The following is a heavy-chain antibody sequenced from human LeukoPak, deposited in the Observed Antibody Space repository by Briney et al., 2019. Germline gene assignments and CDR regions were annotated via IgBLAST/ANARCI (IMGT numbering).Heavy chain of an antibody. CDR3: ARGAVDYVWGSYRYFDY. CDR1: GFTFGDYA. D-gene: IGHD3-16*02. Sequence: GGSLRLSCTASGFTFGDYAMSWVRQAPGKGLEWVSVIYSGGSTFYADSVKGRFTISRDNSKNSLYLQMNSLRAEDTAVYYCARGAVDYVWGSYRYFDYWGQGTLVTVSS. CDR2: IYSGGST. V-gene: IGHV3-66*01. J-gene: IGHJ4*02.